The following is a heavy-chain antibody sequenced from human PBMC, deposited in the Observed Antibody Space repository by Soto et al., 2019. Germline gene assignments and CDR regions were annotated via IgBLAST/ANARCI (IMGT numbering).Heavy chain of an antibody. Sequence: GGSLRLSCVVSGFTFDDYAMHWVRQAPGKGLEWVSSISWNHGGIGYADSVRGRFTVSRDNAKNSLYLQMNSLRREDTAFHYCIRKYYNTLGDYWGQGTRGTVSP. CDR3: IRKYYNTLGDY. J-gene: IGHJ4*02. CDR2: ISWNHGGI. CDR1: GFTFDDYA. D-gene: IGHD3-9*01. V-gene: IGHV3-9*01.